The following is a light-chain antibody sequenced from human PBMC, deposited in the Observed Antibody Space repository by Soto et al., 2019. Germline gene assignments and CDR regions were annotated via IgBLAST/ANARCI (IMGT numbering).Light chain of an antibody. CDR3: QSYDSSLSGSV. Sequence: SVLTQPPSVSGAPGQRVTISCTGSSSNIGAGYDVHWYQQLPGTAPKLLIYGNSNRPSRVPDRFSGSKSGTSASLAITGLQAEDEADYYCQSYDSSLSGSVFGGGTKLTVL. CDR2: GNS. J-gene: IGLJ3*02. V-gene: IGLV1-40*01. CDR1: SSNIGAGYD.